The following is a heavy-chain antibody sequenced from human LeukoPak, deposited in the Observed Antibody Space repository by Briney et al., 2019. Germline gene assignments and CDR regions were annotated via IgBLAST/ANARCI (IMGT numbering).Heavy chain of an antibody. J-gene: IGHJ4*02. V-gene: IGHV4-4*02. Sequence: SGTLSLTCTVSGDSINSLDLWSWVRQPPGKGLEWIGEMYLSGTTHSNPSVKSRVTISIDKSKNQFSLKLSSVTAADTAVYYCARGRSGITIFGVVINNKYYFDYWGQGTLVTVSS. CDR1: GDSINSLDL. D-gene: IGHD3-3*01. CDR2: MYLSGTT. CDR3: ARGRSGITIFGVVINNKYYFDY.